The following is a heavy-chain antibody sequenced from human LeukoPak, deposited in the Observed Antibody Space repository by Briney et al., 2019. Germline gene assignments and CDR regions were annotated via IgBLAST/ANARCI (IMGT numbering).Heavy chain of an antibody. V-gene: IGHV3-33*01. CDR2: IWYDGSNK. CDR1: GFTFSSYG. D-gene: IGHD6-19*01. J-gene: IGHJ4*02. CDR3: ARAHLSSGWAQVY. Sequence: PGGSLRLSCAASGFTFSSYGMHWVRQAPGKGLEWVAVIWYDGSNKYYADSVKGRFTISRDNSKNTLYLQMNSLRAEDTAVYYCARAHLSSGWAQVYWGQGILVTVSS.